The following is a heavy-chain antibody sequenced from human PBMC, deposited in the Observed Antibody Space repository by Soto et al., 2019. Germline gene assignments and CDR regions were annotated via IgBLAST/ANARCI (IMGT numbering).Heavy chain of an antibody. Sequence: SETLSLACIVSGESISSSSYYWGWIRQPPGKGLEWIGSIYYSGRTYYNPSFKSRVTISIDTSKNQFSLKLSSVTATDTAVYYCARQRTTVVTQAYFDHWGQGALVTVSS. CDR2: IYYSGRT. V-gene: IGHV4-39*01. CDR3: ARQRTTVVTQAYFDH. CDR1: GESISSSSYY. J-gene: IGHJ4*02. D-gene: IGHD2-21*02.